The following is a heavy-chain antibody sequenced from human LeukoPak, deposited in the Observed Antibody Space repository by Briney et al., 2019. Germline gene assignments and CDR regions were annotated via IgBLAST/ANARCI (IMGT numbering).Heavy chain of an antibody. V-gene: IGHV1-2*04. J-gene: IGHJ1*01. CDR3: ARDEAAAGVRYFQH. D-gene: IGHD6-13*01. Sequence: ASVKVSCKASGYTFTGYYMHWVRQAPGQGLEWMGWINPNSGGTNYAQKFQGWVTMTRDTSISTAYMELSRLRSDDTAVYYCARDEAAAGVRYFQHWGQGTLVTVSS. CDR1: GYTFTGYY. CDR2: INPNSGGT.